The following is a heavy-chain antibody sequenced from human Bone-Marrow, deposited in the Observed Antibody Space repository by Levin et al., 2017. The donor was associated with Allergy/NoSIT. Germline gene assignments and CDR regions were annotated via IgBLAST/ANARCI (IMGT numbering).Heavy chain of an antibody. CDR3: AREHN. J-gene: IGHJ4*02. CDR1: GFTFSANW. Sequence: QTGGSLRLSCVASGFTFSANWMNWVRQAPGKGLEWVAAITPDGSAKYYVDSVNGRFTISRDNAKNSLYLQINSLSAEDTAVYYCAREHNWGQGTLVTVSS. CDR2: ITPDGSAK. V-gene: IGHV3-7*01.